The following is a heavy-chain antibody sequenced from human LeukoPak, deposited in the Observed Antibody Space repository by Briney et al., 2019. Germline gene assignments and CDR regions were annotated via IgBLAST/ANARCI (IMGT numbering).Heavy chain of an antibody. J-gene: IGHJ4*02. CDR3: ARGDDYGGAWYYFDY. Sequence: GGSLRLSCAASGFTLSNYAMSWVRQAPGKGLEWVSGMSGSGGGTNYADSVRGRFTISRDNSKNTLYLQMNRLRAEDTAEYYCARGDDYGGAWYYFDYWGQGTLVTVSS. CDR1: GFTLSNYA. V-gene: IGHV3-23*01. CDR2: MSGSGGGT. D-gene: IGHD4-23*01.